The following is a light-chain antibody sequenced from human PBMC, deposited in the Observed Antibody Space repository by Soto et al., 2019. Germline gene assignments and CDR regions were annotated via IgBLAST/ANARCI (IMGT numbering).Light chain of an antibody. J-gene: IGKJ1*01. Sequence: AIRMTQSPSSLSASTGDRVTITCRASQGISSYLAWYQQKPGKAPKLLIYAASTLQSGVPSRFSGSGSGTDFTLTSSCLQSEGFATYYCQQYYSYALAFGQGTKVEIK. CDR1: QGISSY. CDR2: AAS. CDR3: QQYYSYALA. V-gene: IGKV1-8*01.